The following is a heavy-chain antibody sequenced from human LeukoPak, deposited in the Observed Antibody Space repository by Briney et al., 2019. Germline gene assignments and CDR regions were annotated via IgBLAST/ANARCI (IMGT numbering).Heavy chain of an antibody. J-gene: IGHJ5*02. CDR3: ARRYCSGASCYSAWFDP. Sequence: PSETLSLTCGVSGGSISSTNWWTWVRQPPGEGLEWIGEVHLSGRTNYNPSLESRVTMSVDMSENQISLKLTSVTAADTAVYYCARRYCSGASCYSAWFDPWGQGTLVTVSS. CDR2: VHLSGRT. V-gene: IGHV4-4*02. CDR1: GGSISSTNW. D-gene: IGHD2-15*01.